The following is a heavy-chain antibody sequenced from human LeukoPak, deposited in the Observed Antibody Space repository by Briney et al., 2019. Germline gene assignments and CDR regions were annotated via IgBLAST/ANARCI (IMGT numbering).Heavy chain of an antibody. D-gene: IGHD1-7*01. J-gene: IGHJ4*02. CDR3: ARDPPEDEWNSLDS. Sequence: PSETLSLTCTVAGGSVNGYYWNWIRQAPGKGLEWIGFIHYSGLTVYSPSLQSRVSMSVDTSRNQFSLDLSSVTAADTALYYCARDPPEDEWNSLDSWGQGILVTVSS. V-gene: IGHV4-59*02. CDR1: GGSVNGYY. CDR2: IHYSGLT.